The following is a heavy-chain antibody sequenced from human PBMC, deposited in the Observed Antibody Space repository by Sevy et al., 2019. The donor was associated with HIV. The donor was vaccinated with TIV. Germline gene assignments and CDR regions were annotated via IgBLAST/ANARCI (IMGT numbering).Heavy chain of an antibody. CDR2: IKSKTDGGTG. V-gene: IGHV3-15*01. J-gene: IGHJ4*02. D-gene: IGHD5-18*01. CDR1: GFTFSNYE. CDR3: TTGDPYNRYGYMRPYFFDY. Sequence: GGSLRLSCAASGFTFSNYEMNWVRQAPGKGLEWVGRIKSKTDGGTGDYAAPVKGRFSISRDDSKNTLYLQMNSLKTEDTAVYYCTTGDPYNRYGYMRPYFFDYWGQGTLVTVSS.